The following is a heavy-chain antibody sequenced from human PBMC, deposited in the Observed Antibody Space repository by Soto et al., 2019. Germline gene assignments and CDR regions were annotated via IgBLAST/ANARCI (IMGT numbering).Heavy chain of an antibody. V-gene: IGHV1-8*01. CDR3: ARGINYYASGDDAFDI. D-gene: IGHD3-10*01. CDR2: MNPNSGNT. CDR1: GYTFTSYD. Sequence: QVQLVQSGXEVKKXGASVKVSCKASGYTFTSYDINWVRQATGQGLEWMGWMNPNSGNTGYAQKFQGRVTMTRNTSISTAYMELSSLRSEDTAVYYCARGINYYASGDDAFDIWGQGTMVTVSS. J-gene: IGHJ3*02.